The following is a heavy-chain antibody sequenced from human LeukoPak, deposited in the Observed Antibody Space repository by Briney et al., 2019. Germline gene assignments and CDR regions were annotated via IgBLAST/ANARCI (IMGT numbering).Heavy chain of an antibody. V-gene: IGHV4-38-2*01. J-gene: IGHJ4*02. CDR2: IYHSGNT. Sequence: SETLSLTCAVSDYSISSGYYWGWIRQPPGKGLEWIGSIYHSGNTYYNPSLKSRVTISVDKSKNQFSVKLNSVTAAETAVYYCARVRYYGSGTYPIVGPFDYWGQGTLVTVSS. CDR3: ARVRYYGSGTYPIVGPFDY. CDR1: DYSISSGYY. D-gene: IGHD3-10*01.